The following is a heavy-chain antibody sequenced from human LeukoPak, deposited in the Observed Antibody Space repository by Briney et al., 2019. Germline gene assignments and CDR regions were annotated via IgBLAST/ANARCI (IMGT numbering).Heavy chain of an antibody. CDR2: ITDDGTIK. D-gene: IGHD3-10*01. CDR3: ARDFVGGIPDYSDF. J-gene: IGHJ4*02. V-gene: IGHV3-30*03. Sequence: GGSLRLPCAAPQFSFSDYVMHWVRQAPNKGLEWVAVITDDGTIKIYRDSVKGRFTISRDNSKNTLYLEMNSLRAEDTALYYCARDFVGGIPDYSDFWGQGTLVTVSS. CDR1: QFSFSDYV.